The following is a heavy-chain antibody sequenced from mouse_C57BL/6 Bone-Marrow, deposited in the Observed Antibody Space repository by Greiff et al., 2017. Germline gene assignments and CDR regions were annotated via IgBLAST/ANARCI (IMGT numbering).Heavy chain of an antibody. J-gene: IGHJ2*01. D-gene: IGHD4-1*02. Sequence: EVKLVESGGGLVKPGGSLKLSCAASGFTFSDYGMHWVRQAPEKGLEWVAYISSGSSTIYYADTVKGRFTISRDTATNTLFLQMTSLRSEDTAMYYCARGNNWADYWGQGTTLTVSS. CDR2: ISSGSSTI. CDR1: GFTFSDYG. V-gene: IGHV5-17*01. CDR3: ARGNNWADY.